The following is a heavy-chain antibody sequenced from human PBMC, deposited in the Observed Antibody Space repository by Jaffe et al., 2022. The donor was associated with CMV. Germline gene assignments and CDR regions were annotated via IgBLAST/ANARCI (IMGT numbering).Heavy chain of an antibody. CDR3: ARGATRLYCSGASCANWFDP. J-gene: IGHJ5*02. CDR2: ISSSGDTI. CDR1: GFTFSSYE. Sequence: EVQLVESGGGLVQPGGSLRLSCAASGFTFSSYEMNWVRQAPGRGLEWVSYISSSGDTIYYVDSAKGRFTVSRDNAKKSLYLQMNSLRAEDTGVYYCARGATRLYCSGASCANWFDPWGQGTLVTVSS. V-gene: IGHV3-48*03. D-gene: IGHD2-15*01.